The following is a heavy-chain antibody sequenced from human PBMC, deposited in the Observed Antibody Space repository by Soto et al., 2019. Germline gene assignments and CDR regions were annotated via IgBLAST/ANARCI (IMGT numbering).Heavy chain of an antibody. CDR2: IYSGGST. CDR3: AREGGYYHYFDY. Sequence: GESLKISCAASGFTVSSNYMSWVRQAPGKGLEWVSVIYSGGSTYYADSVKGRFTISRDNSKNTLYLQMNSLRAEDTAVYYCAREGGYYHYFDYWGQGALVTVSS. CDR1: GFTVSSNY. V-gene: IGHV3-53*05. D-gene: IGHD1-26*01. J-gene: IGHJ4*02.